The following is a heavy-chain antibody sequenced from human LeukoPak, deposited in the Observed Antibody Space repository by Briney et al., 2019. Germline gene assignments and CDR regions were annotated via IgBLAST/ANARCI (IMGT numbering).Heavy chain of an antibody. CDR1: GGSISSYY. D-gene: IGHD4-17*01. Sequence: SETLSLTCTVSGGSISSYYWSWIRQPPGKGLEWIGYIYYSGSANYNPSLKSRVTISVDTSKNQFSLKLSSVTAADTAVYYCARHEDDYGDPYYFDYWGQGTLVTVSS. J-gene: IGHJ4*02. V-gene: IGHV4-59*08. CDR3: ARHEDDYGDPYYFDY. CDR2: IYYSGSA.